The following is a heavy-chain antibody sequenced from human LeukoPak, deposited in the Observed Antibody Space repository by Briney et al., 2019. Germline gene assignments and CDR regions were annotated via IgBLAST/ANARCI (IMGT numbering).Heavy chain of an antibody. CDR1: GYSISSGYY. Sequence: SEALSLTCAVSGYSISSGYYWGWIRQPPGKGLEWIGSIYHSGSTYYNPSLKSRVTISVDTSKNQFSLKLSSVTAADTAVYYCARAIVVANDAFDIWGQGTMVTVSS. J-gene: IGHJ3*02. CDR2: IYHSGST. D-gene: IGHD3-22*01. V-gene: IGHV4-38-2*01. CDR3: ARAIVVANDAFDI.